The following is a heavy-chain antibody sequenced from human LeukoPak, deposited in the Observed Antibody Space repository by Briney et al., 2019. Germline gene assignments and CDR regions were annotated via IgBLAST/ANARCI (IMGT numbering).Heavy chain of an antibody. Sequence: SQTLSLTCTVSAGSTSSGDYYWSWIRQPPGKGLEWIGYIYYSGSTYYNPSLKSRVTISVDTSKNQFSLKLSSVTAADTAVYYCARGDYDSSGYYSLFDYSGQGTLVTVSS. CDR1: AGSTSSGDYY. D-gene: IGHD3-22*01. V-gene: IGHV4-30-4*08. CDR2: IYYSGST. CDR3: ARGDYDSSGYYSLFDY. J-gene: IGHJ4*02.